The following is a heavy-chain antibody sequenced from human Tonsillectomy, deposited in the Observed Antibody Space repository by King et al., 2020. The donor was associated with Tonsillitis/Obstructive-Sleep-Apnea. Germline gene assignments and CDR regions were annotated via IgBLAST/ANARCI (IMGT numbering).Heavy chain of an antibody. J-gene: IGHJ5*02. CDR3: ARDLPYCTNGVCSGHNWLDP. CDR1: GGSISSGGYY. Sequence: VQLQESGPGLVKPSQTLSLTCTVSGGSISSGGYYWSWIRQHPGKGLEWIGYIYYSGSTYYNPSLESRLTISLDTSKNQFSLKLSSVTAADTAVYYCARDLPYCTNGVCSGHNWLDPWGQGTLVTVSS. D-gene: IGHD2-8*01. V-gene: IGHV4-31*03. CDR2: IYYSGST.